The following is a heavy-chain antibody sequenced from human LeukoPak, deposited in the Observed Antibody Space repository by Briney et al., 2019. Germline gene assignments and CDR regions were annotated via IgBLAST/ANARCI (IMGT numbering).Heavy chain of an antibody. V-gene: IGHV4-34*01. CDR2: INHSGST. J-gene: IGHJ6*02. Sequence: PSETLSLTCAVYRGSFSGYYWSWIRQPPGKGLEWIGGINHSGSTNYNPSLKSRVTISVDTSKNQFSLKLSSVTAADTAVYYCARGDTAMVYDSSGYYGMDVWGQGTTVTVSS. CDR1: RGSFSGYY. CDR3: ARGDTAMVYDSSGYYGMDV. D-gene: IGHD3-22*01.